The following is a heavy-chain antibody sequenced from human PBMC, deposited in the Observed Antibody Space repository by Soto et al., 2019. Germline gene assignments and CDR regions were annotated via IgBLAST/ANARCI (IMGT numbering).Heavy chain of an antibody. CDR3: SILEGA. CDR2: SRNKAKSYST. D-gene: IGHD1-26*01. Sequence: EVQLVESGGGLVQPGGSLTLSCAVSGVTFSDHYMEWVRQAPGKGLEWVALSRNKAKSYSTDFAASVKGRFTISRDESKNSLYLQMKSLKTEDTAVYYCSILEGAWGQGTLVTVSS. CDR1: GVTFSDHY. J-gene: IGHJ4*02. V-gene: IGHV3-72*01.